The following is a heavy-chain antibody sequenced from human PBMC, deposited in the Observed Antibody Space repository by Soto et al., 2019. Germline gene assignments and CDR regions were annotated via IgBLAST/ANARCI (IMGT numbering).Heavy chain of an antibody. CDR2: IRNKTDGGTT. D-gene: IGHD3-3*01. J-gene: IGHJ4*02. CDR3: INEPYYDFWSGYHFHY. V-gene: IGHV3-15*01. Sequence: GGSHRDSCPLSPYGFSSPLLCGVLLTPGKGLEWVARIRNKTDGGTTDYPAPVRGRFTISRDDSRSTLYLQMNSLKTEDTAMYYCINEPYYDFWSGYHFHYWAKGT. CDR1: PYGFSSPL.